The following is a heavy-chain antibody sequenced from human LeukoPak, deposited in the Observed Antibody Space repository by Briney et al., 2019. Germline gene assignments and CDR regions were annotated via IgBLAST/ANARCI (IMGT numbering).Heavy chain of an antibody. CDR1: NGSISSHY. Sequence: SETLSLTCTVSNGSISSHYWSWIRQPPGKGLEWIGVIHSSGYTNDNPSLKSRVTISVDRSRNQFSLKLSSATAADTAVYYCARNERRAQKDTYYAYFYYMDVWGKGSTVTVSS. J-gene: IGHJ6*03. CDR3: ARNERRAQKDTYYAYFYYMDV. V-gene: IGHV4-59*11. CDR2: IHSSGYT. D-gene: IGHD6-25*01.